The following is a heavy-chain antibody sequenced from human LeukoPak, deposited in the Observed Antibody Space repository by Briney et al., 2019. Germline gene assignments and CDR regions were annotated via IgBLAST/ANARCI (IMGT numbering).Heavy chain of an antibody. J-gene: IGHJ4*02. D-gene: IGHD2-21*01. Sequence: RASVKVSCKASGYTFSDNYIHWVRQAPGQALEWMGWINPTSGGTEYAPKFQGRVTMTRDTSITTTYMELSRLTSDDTAVYYCARAGAGGESFDYWGQGTLVTVSS. CDR1: GYTFSDNY. V-gene: IGHV1-2*02. CDR2: INPTSGGT. CDR3: ARAGAGGESFDY.